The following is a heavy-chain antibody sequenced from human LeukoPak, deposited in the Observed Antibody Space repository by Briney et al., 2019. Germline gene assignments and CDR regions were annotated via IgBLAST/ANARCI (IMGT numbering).Heavy chain of an antibody. Sequence: SETLSLTCTVSGGSISSYYWSWIRQPPGKGLEWIGYIFYSGSTDYNPSLKSRVTISVDTSKNQFSLRLSSVTAADTAVYYCARHGSVSSGALVWGQGTLVTVSS. CDR2: IFYSGST. CDR1: GGSISSYY. J-gene: IGHJ4*02. D-gene: IGHD3-22*01. V-gene: IGHV4-59*08. CDR3: ARHGSVSSGALV.